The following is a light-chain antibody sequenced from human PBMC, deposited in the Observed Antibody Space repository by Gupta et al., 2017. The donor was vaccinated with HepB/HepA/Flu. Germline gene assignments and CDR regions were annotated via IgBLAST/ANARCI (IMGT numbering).Light chain of an antibody. CDR1: QGISNY. J-gene: IGKJ1*01. Sequence: DIHMTQSPSSLPASLGDRVTITCRASQGISNYLAWYQQKPGKVPKLLIYAASTLQSGVPSRFSGSGSGTDFTLTISSLQPEDVATYYCQKYNSAPPAFGQGTKVEIK. CDR3: QKYNSAPPA. CDR2: AAS. V-gene: IGKV1-27*01.